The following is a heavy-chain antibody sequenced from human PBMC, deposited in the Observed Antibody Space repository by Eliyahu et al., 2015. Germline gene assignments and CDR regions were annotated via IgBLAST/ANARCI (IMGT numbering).Heavy chain of an antibody. D-gene: IGHD6-13*01. Sequence: QVQLQESGPGLVKPSETLSLSCTVSGYSISSGYYWGWIRQPPGKGLEWIGVGYHTGTTFYTPSLKSRVTISIDTSKNQFSLKLRSVTAADTAVYYCARGVSAAGYNWFDPWGQGALVTVSS. CDR1: GYSISSGYY. V-gene: IGHV4-38-2*02. CDR2: GYHTGTT. J-gene: IGHJ5*02. CDR3: ARGVSAAGYNWFDP.